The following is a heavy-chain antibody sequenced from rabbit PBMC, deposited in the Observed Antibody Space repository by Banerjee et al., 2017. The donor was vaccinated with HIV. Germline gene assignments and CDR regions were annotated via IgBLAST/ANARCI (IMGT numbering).Heavy chain of an antibody. CDR1: GIDFSSYYY. V-gene: IGHV1S43*01. J-gene: IGHJ4*01. CDR2: IYTSSGST. CDR3: ARDMAMTMVMDFYYFNL. D-gene: IGHD2-1*01. Sequence: QQQLEESGGGLVKPGGTLTLTCKASGIDFSSYYYMCWVRQAPGKGLELIACIYTSSGSTWYASWVNGRFTISRSTSLNTVDLKMTSLTAADTATYFCARDMAMTMVMDFYYFNLWGPGTLVTVS.